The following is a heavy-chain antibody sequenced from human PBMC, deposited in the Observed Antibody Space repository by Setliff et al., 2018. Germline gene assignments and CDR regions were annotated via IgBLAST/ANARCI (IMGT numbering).Heavy chain of an antibody. V-gene: IGHV4-34*01. CDR3: ARGGYSRGPPVYYFDY. D-gene: IGHD5-12*01. J-gene: IGHJ4*02. Sequence: TLSLTCAVYGGSFSGYYWSWIRQPPGKGLEWIGEINHSGSTNYNPSLKSRVTISVDTSKNQFSLKLSSVTAADTAVYYCARGGYSRGPPVYYFDYWGQGTLVTVPS. CDR1: GGSFSGYY. CDR2: INHSGST.